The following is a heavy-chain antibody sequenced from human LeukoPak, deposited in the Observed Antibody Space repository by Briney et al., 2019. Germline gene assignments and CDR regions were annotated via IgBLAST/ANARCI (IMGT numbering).Heavy chain of an antibody. CDR2: TNNDGSST. CDR1: GFTFSNYW. J-gene: IGHJ4*02. D-gene: IGHD3-10*02. V-gene: IGHV3-74*01. Sequence: GGSLRLSCVASGFTFSNYWIHWVRQAPGKGLVWVSRTNNDGSSTTYADFVKGRFTSSRDNAKNTLYLHMDSLRAEDTAVYYCTRSVFPYYFDCWGQGTLVTVSS. CDR3: TRSVFPYYFDC.